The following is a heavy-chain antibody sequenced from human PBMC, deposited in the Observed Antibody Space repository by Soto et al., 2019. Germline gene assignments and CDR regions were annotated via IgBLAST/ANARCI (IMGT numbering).Heavy chain of an antibody. Sequence: GGSLRLSCAASGFTFSDYYMSWIRQAPGKGLEWVSYISYSGTTIYNADSVKGRFTISRDNAKNSLYLQMNSLRAEDTAVYYCARFYYYDRSAYGPDGMDVWGQGTTVTVSS. CDR3: ARFYYYDRSAYGPDGMDV. CDR1: GFTFSDYY. CDR2: ISYSGTTI. D-gene: IGHD3-22*01. V-gene: IGHV3-11*01. J-gene: IGHJ6*02.